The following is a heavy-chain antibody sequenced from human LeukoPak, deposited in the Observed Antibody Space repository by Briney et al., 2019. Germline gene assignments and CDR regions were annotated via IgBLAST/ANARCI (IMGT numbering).Heavy chain of an antibody. CDR3: AKSPIRGNWFDP. Sequence: GGSLRLSCAASGFTFSSYAMSWVRQAPGKGLEWVSAISGSGGSTYYADSVKGRFTISRDNSKNTLYLQMNSLSAEDTAVYYCAKSPIRGNWFDPWGKGTLVTVSS. CDR1: GFTFSSYA. V-gene: IGHV3-23*01. CDR2: ISGSGGST. J-gene: IGHJ5*02. D-gene: IGHD3-10*01.